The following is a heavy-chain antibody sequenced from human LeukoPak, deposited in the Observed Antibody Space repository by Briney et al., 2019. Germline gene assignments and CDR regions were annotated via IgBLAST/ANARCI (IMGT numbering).Heavy chain of an antibody. D-gene: IGHD3-22*01. V-gene: IGHV3-33*08. CDR1: GSIFSSYG. Sequence: GGSLRLSCAASGSIFSSYGLYWVRQAPGKGLEWVANVWYDGSNKYYADSVKGRFTISRDNSKNTVYLQMNSLRAEDTAVYYCARALFNYDNSGLNYWGQGTLVTVSS. CDR2: VWYDGSNK. J-gene: IGHJ4*02. CDR3: ARALFNYDNSGLNY.